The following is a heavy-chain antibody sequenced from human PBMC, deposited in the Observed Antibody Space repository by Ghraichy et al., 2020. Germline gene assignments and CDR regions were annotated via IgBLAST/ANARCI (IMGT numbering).Heavy chain of an antibody. CDR3: ARNAYGGAFDN. CDR1: DSGSITPYS. J-gene: IGHJ4*02. CDR2: ITFSGYT. D-gene: IGHD3-16*01. Sequence: SETLSLTCTVLDSGSITPYSWSWIRQSAGKGLQWIGTITFSGYTNGNPALRDRLTLSVDMSADQLSLILTSVTAADTAVYFCARNAYGGAFDNWGQGTLVTVSS. V-gene: IGHV4-4*07.